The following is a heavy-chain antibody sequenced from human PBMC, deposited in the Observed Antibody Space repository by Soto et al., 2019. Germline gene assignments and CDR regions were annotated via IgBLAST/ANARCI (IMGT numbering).Heavy chain of an antibody. J-gene: IGHJ4*02. CDR1: GFTFSSYG. D-gene: IGHD3-22*01. CDR3: AKDSSGYFGY. Sequence: GGSLRLSCAASGFTFSSYGMHWVRQAPGKGLEWVAVISYDGSNKYYADSVKGRFTISRDNSKNTLYLQMNSLRAEDTAVYYCAKDSSGYFGYRRQRTLFTASS. CDR2: ISYDGSNK. V-gene: IGHV3-30*18.